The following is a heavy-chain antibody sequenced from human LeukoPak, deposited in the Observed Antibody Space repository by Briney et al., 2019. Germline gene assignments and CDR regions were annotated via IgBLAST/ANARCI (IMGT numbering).Heavy chain of an antibody. CDR2: IYYSGST. CDR3: ARDFPSWTPVGSDY. Sequence: SETLSLTCTVSGGSISSSSYYWGWIRQPPGKGLEWIGSIYYSGSTYYNPSLESRVTISVDTSKNQFSLKLSSVTAADTAVYYCARDFPSWTPVGSDYWGQGTLVTVSS. CDR1: GGSISSSSYY. D-gene: IGHD3-10*01. J-gene: IGHJ4*02. V-gene: IGHV4-39*02.